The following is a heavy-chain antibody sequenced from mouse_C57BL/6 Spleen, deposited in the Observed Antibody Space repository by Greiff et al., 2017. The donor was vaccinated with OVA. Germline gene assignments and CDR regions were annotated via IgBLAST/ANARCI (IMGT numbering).Heavy chain of an antibody. D-gene: IGHD1-1*01. CDR3: ARSSSHEGYCDV. CDR2: IDPSDSAT. CDR1: GYTFTSYW. Sequence: QVQLQQPGAELVRPGSSVKLSCKASGYTFTSYWMHWVKPRPIQGLEWIGNIDPSDSATHYNQKFKDKATLTVDKSSSTAYMQLSSLTSEDSAVYYCARSSSHEGYCDVWGTGTTVTVSS. J-gene: IGHJ1*03. V-gene: IGHV1-52*01.